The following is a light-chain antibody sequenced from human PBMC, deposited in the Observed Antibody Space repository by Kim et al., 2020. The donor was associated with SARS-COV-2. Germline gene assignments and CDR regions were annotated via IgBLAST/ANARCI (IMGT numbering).Light chain of an antibody. J-gene: IGLJ1*01. CDR2: YDS. Sequence: SYELTQPPSVSVAPGKTASITCGGNNIGSKTVHWYQQKPGQAPVVVIYYDSDRPSGIPERFSGSNSGNTATLTISRVEAGDEADYYCQVWDSSSEHYVFGTGTQLTVL. V-gene: IGLV3-21*04. CDR1: NIGSKT. CDR3: QVWDSSSEHYV.